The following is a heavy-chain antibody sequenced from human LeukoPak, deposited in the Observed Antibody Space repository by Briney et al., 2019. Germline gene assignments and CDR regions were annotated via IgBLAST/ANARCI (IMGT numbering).Heavy chain of an antibody. CDR2: IIPILGIA. D-gene: IGHD7-27*01. CDR3: ARDSNWGFS. V-gene: IGHV1-69*04. CDR1: GYTFTSYA. J-gene: IGHJ4*02. Sequence: GASVKVSCKASGYTFTSYAISWVRQAPGQGLEWMGRIIPILGIANYAQKFQGRVTITADKSTSTAYMELSSLRSEDTAVYYCARDSNWGFSWGQGTLVTVSS.